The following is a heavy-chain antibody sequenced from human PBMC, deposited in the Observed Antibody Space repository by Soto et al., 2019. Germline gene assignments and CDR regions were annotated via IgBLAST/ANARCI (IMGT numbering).Heavy chain of an antibody. D-gene: IGHD6-13*01. J-gene: IGHJ4*02. CDR2: IIPYYNTL. CDR1: EGTFNSYA. Sequence: GASVKVSCKASEGTFNSYAIAWVRQAPGQGLEWMGGIIPYYNTLNYAQKFQDRVTITADDSTNTVYMELSSLRSDDTAVYFCESGASRWYPYFFDSWAQGTLVTVS. CDR3: ESGASRWYPYFFDS. V-gene: IGHV1-69*13.